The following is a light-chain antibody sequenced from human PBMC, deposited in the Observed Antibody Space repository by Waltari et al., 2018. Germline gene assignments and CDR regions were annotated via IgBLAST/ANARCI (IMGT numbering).Light chain of an antibody. CDR1: QNISTH. V-gene: IGKV3D-15*01. CDR2: SAS. J-gene: IGKJ3*01. CDR3: QKYNTWPS. Sequence: EIVMTQSPATLSVSPGERATLSCRASQNISTHLVWYQHNPGRAPRLLIYSASTRATGTPARCRRHGAGTEFSRTISSLQSEDFALYYWQKYNTWPSFDPGTKVAI.